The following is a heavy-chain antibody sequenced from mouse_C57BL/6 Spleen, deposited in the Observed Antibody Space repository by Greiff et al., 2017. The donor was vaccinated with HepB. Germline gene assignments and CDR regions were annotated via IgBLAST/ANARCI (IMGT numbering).Heavy chain of an antibody. Sequence: VQLQQPGAELVRPGSSVKLSCKASGYTFTSYWMDWVKQRPGQGLEWIGNIYPSDSETHYNQKFKDKATLTADKSSSTAYMQLSSLTSEDSAVYYCARRLGRDYAMDYWGQGTSVTVSS. CDR3: ARRLGRDYAMDY. CDR2: IYPSDSET. CDR1: GYTFTSYW. D-gene: IGHD4-1*01. V-gene: IGHV1-61*01. J-gene: IGHJ4*01.